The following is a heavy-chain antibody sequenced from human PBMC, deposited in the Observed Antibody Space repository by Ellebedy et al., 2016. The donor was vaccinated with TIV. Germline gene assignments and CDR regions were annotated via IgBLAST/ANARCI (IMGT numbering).Heavy chain of an antibody. CDR2: ISGFNGHT. Sequence: ASVKVSXXASGYIFNSYGVSWVRQAPGKGLEWLGWISGFNGHTAYAQKFLGRVTMTTDTTTTTAYMELKSLTSDDTALYYCVRDLYGTGTYYVGRYFDLWGRGTLVTVSS. CDR1: GYIFNSYG. V-gene: IGHV1-18*01. J-gene: IGHJ2*01. CDR3: VRDLYGTGTYYVGRYFDL. D-gene: IGHD3-10*01.